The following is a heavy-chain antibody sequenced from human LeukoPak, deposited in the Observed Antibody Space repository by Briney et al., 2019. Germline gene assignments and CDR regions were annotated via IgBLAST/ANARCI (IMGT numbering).Heavy chain of an antibody. CDR2: TYYRSKWYN. D-gene: IGHD3-22*01. CDR1: GDSVSSNSAA. V-gene: IGHV6-1*01. J-gene: IGHJ4*02. Sequence: SQTLSLTCPISGDSVSSNSAAWNWIRQSPSRGLEWLGRTYYRSKWYNDYAVSVKSRITINPDTSKNQFSLQLNSVTPEDTAVYYCAREVSGYYDSSGYYYHFDYWGQGTLVSVSS. CDR3: AREVSGYYDSSGYYYHFDY.